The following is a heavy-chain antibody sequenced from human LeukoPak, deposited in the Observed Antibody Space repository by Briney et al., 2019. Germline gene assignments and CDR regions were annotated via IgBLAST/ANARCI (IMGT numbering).Heavy chain of an antibody. CDR3: AKDPLMTTVTSYFDY. CDR1: GFTFSSYA. V-gene: IGHV3-23*01. J-gene: IGHJ4*02. CDR2: ISGSGGST. D-gene: IGHD4-17*01. Sequence: GSLRLSCAASGFTFSSYAMSWVRQAPGKGLEWVSAISGSGGSTYYADSVKGRFTISRDNSKNTLYLQMNSLRAEDTAVYYCAKDPLMTTVTSYFDYWGQGTLVTVSS.